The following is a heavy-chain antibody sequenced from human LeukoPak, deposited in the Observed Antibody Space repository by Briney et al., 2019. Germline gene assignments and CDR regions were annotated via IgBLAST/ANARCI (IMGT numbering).Heavy chain of an antibody. Sequence: PSETLSLTCTVSGGSISSSSYYWGWIRQPPGKGLEWIGSIYYSGSTYYNPSLKSRVTISVDTSKNQFSLKLSSVTAADTAVYYCARVLSSGWYLNNWFDPWGQGTLVTVSS. J-gene: IGHJ5*02. CDR1: GGSISSSSYY. CDR3: ARVLSSGWYLNNWFDP. CDR2: IYYSGST. D-gene: IGHD6-19*01. V-gene: IGHV4-39*07.